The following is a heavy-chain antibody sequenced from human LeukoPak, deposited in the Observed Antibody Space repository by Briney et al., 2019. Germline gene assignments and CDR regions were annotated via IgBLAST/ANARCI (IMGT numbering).Heavy chain of an antibody. Sequence: SETLSLTCTVSGGSISSYYWSWIRQPPGKGLEWIGYIYYSGSTNYNPSLKSRVTISVDTSKDQFSLKLSSVTAADTAVYYCARKLDRGSSWYSRYYYYMDVWGKGTTVTVSS. CDR1: GGSISSYY. V-gene: IGHV4-59*12. CDR3: ARKLDRGSSWYSRYYYYMDV. J-gene: IGHJ6*03. CDR2: IYYSGST. D-gene: IGHD6-13*01.